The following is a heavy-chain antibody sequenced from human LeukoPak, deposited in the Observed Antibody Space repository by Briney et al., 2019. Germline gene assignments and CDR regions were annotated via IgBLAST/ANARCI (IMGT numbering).Heavy chain of an antibody. D-gene: IGHD3-22*01. CDR1: GYTFTSYD. CDR3: ARTDYYDSSGYYYVGSPY. V-gene: IGHV1-8*01. CDR2: MNPNSGNT. Sequence: ASVKVSCKASGYTFTSYDINWVRQATGQGLEGMGWMNPNSGNTGYAQKFQGRVTMTRNTSLSTAYMELSSLRSEDTAVYYCARTDYYDSSGYYYVGSPYWGQGTLVTVPS. J-gene: IGHJ4*02.